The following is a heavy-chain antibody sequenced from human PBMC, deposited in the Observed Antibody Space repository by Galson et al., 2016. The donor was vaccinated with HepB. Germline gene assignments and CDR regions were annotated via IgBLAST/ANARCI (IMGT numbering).Heavy chain of an antibody. CDR1: GFTSDDYA. Sequence: SLRLSCAASGFTSDDYAMHWVRQTPGKGLEWVSGIRWNSAYIAYADSVKGRFTISRDNAKNSLYLQMDSLRPEDTALYYCAKARSTNAYKVFDYWGQGILVAVSS. CDR2: IRWNSAYI. D-gene: IGHD5-24*01. CDR3: AKARSTNAYKVFDY. V-gene: IGHV3-9*02. J-gene: IGHJ4*02.